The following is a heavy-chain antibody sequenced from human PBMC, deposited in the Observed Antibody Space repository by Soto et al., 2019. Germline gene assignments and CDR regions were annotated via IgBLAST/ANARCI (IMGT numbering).Heavy chain of an antibody. D-gene: IGHD2-2*01. CDR3: ARGGFYCSSTSCYDYYYHHYGTDV. CDR1: GGTFNSYA. CDR2: IIPIFGTA. Sequence: SVKLSCKASGGTFNSYAISWVRHAPGRGLEWMGGIIPIFGTANYAQKFQGRVTITADESTSTAYMELSSLRSEDTAVYYCARGGFYCSSTSCYDYYYHHYGTDVRGQGTTVTVSS. V-gene: IGHV1-69*13. J-gene: IGHJ6*02.